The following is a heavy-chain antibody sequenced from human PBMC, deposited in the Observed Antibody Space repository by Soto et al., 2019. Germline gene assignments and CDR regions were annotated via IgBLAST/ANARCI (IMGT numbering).Heavy chain of an antibody. D-gene: IGHD6-19*01. CDR3: ARDGTGYSSGWFDY. CDR2: IKQDGSEK. J-gene: IGHJ4*02. V-gene: IGHV3-7*05. Sequence: GGSLRLSCVGSGFTFSNYWMSWVRQAPGKGLEWVANIKQDGSEKYYVDSVKGRFTISRDNAKNSLYLQMNSLRAEDTAVYYCARDGTGYSSGWFDYWGQGTLVTVSS. CDR1: GFTFSNYW.